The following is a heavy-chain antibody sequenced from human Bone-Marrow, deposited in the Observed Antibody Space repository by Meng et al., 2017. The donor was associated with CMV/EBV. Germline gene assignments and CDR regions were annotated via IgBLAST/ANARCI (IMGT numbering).Heavy chain of an antibody. J-gene: IGHJ4*02. D-gene: IGHD1-26*01. Sequence: GGSLRLSCAASGFTFSTYWMSWARQAPGKGLEWVANIKQDGSKKYYVDSVRGRFTISRDNAGNSLYLEMNSLRVEDTAVYYCTRDDRWALDFWGQGTRVTVSS. V-gene: IGHV3-7*01. CDR2: IKQDGSKK. CDR3: TRDDRWALDF. CDR1: GFTFSTYW.